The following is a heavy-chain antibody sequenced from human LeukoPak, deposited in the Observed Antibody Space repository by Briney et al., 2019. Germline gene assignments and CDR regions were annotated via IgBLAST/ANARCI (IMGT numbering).Heavy chain of an antibody. CDR3: ARHGVVLHYYYYGMDV. CDR1: GGSISSGGYY. Sequence: PSQTLSLTCTVSGGSISSGGYYWSWIRQHPGKGLEWIGYIYYSGSTYYNPSLKSRVTISVDTSKNQFSLKLSSVTAADTAVYYCARHGVVLHYYYYGMDVWGQGTTVTVSS. J-gene: IGHJ6*02. D-gene: IGHD3-3*01. CDR2: IYYSGST. V-gene: IGHV4-31*03.